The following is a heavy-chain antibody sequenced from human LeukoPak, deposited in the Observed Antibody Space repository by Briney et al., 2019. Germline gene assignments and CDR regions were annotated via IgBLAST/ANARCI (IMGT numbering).Heavy chain of an antibody. Sequence: GGSLRLSCAASGFTFSSYAMSWVRQAPGKGLEWVSAISGSGGSTYYADSVKGRFTISRDNSKNTLYLQMNSLRAEDTAVYYCAKDLGYSSGWYAEYFQHWGQGTLVTVSP. CDR2: ISGSGGST. V-gene: IGHV3-23*01. CDR3: AKDLGYSSGWYAEYFQH. D-gene: IGHD6-19*01. J-gene: IGHJ1*01. CDR1: GFTFSSYA.